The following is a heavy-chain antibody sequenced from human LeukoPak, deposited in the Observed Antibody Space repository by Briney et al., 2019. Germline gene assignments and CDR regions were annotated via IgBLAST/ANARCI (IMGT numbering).Heavy chain of an antibody. D-gene: IGHD2-2*01. CDR3: AKDIVVVPAAHFDF. CDR1: GFTFSNYA. CDR2: IGGSGFST. J-gene: IGHJ4*02. V-gene: IGHV3-23*01. Sequence: GGSLRLSCAASGFTFSNYAMSWVRQAPGKGLEWVSAIGGSGFSTFYADSVKGRFTISRDNSKTTLYLHMNSLRAEDTAVYYFAKDIVVVPAAHFDFWGQGTLVTVSS.